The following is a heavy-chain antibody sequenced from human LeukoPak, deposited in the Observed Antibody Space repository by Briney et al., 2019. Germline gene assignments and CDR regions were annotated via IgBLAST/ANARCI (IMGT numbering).Heavy chain of an antibody. V-gene: IGHV3-7*01. CDR1: GFTFSSYW. CDR3: ARNAFDI. Sequence: GGSLRLSCAASGFTFSSYWMSRVRQAPGKGLEWVANIKEDGSERNYVDSVKGRFTISRDNAKNSVYLQMNSLRVEDTAVYYCARNAFDIWGQGTMVTVSS. CDR2: IKEDGSER. J-gene: IGHJ3*02.